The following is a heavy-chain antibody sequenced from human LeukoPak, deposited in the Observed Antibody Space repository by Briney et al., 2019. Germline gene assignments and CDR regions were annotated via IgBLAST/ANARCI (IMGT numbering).Heavy chain of an antibody. D-gene: IGHD2-2*01. CDR1: GYTFTGYY. CDR2: INPNSGGT. V-gene: IGHV1-2*02. Sequence: ASVKVSCKASGYTFTGYYMHWVRQAPGQGLEWMGWINPNSGGTNYAQKFQGRVTMTRDTSISAAYMELSRLRSDDTAVYYYARESCSSTSCYAYEDYWGQGTLVTVSS. J-gene: IGHJ4*02. CDR3: ARESCSSTSCYAYEDY.